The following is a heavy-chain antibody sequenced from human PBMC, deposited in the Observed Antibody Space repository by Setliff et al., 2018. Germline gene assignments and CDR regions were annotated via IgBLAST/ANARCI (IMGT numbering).Heavy chain of an antibody. Sequence: GASVKVSCKASGYTFTSYAMNWVRQAPGQGLEWMGWINTNTGNPTYAQGFTGRFVFSLDTSVSTAYLQISSLKAEDTAVYYCAKAVETAMVAATLFFDPWGQGTLVTV. CDR3: AKAVETAMVAATLFFDP. D-gene: IGHD5-18*01. J-gene: IGHJ5*02. CDR2: INTNTGNP. V-gene: IGHV7-4-1*02. CDR1: GYTFTSYA.